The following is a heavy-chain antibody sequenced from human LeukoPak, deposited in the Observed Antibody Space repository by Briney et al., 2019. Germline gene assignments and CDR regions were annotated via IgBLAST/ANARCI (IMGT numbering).Heavy chain of an antibody. Sequence: ASVTVSCTASGGTFSSYAISWVRQAPGQGLEWMGGIIPIFGTANYAQKFQGRVTITADESTSTAYMELSSLRSEDTAVYYCASRRDYYDSSGYYYGYGILFDYWGQGTLVTVSS. CDR1: GGTFSSYA. D-gene: IGHD3-22*01. CDR2: IIPIFGTA. CDR3: ASRRDYYDSSGYYYGYGILFDY. J-gene: IGHJ4*02. V-gene: IGHV1-69*01.